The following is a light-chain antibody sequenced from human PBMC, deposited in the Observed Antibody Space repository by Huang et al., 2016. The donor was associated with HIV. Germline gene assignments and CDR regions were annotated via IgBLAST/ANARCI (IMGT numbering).Light chain of an antibody. CDR2: WAS. CDR3: QQYYQNPQT. J-gene: IGKJ5*01. CDR1: QSLLYSLNNTNY. V-gene: IGKV4-1*01. Sequence: DIVMTQSPDSLSVSPGERATIDCKSSQSLLYSLNNTNYLAWFQQKPGRPPKLLLYWASTRESGIPERFSGSGSGTDFTLTINNLQPEDVATYYCQQYYQNPQTCGQGT.